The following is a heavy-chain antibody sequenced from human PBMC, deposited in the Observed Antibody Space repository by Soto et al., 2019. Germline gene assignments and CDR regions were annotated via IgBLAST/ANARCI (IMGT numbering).Heavy chain of an antibody. CDR2: FDPEDGET. J-gene: IGHJ4*02. D-gene: IGHD1-26*01. CDR3: ATAPWGLRFYYFDY. V-gene: IGHV1-24*01. Sequence: ASVKVSCEVSGYTLTELSMHWVRQAPGKGLEWMGGFDPEDGETIYAQKFQGRVTMTEDTSTDTAYMELSSLRSEDTAVYYCATAPWGLRFYYFDYWGQGTLVTVSS. CDR1: GYTLTELS.